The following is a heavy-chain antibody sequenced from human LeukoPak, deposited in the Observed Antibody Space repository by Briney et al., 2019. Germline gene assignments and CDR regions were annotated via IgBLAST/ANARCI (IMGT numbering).Heavy chain of an antibody. CDR1: GFTFSSYG. CDR2: INQDGTEK. V-gene: IGHV3-7*03. J-gene: IGHJ6*03. CDR3: ARGNYYDSSGYYYGNYYYYMDV. D-gene: IGHD3-22*01. Sequence: PGGSLRLSCAASGFTFSSYGMSWVRQAPGKGLEWVANINQDGTEKHYVDTVKGRFTISRDNAKNSLYLQMNSLRAEDTALYYCARGNYYDSSGYYYGNYYYYMDVWGKGTTVTVSS.